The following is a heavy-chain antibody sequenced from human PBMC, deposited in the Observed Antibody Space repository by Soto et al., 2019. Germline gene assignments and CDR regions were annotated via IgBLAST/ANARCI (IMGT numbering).Heavy chain of an antibody. J-gene: IGHJ4*02. CDR2: ISRDGSHK. Sequence: PGGSLRLSCAASGFTFRNYAIHWVRQAPGKGLEWVAVISRDGSHKYYLDSVKGRFTIPRDNSKDTVNLLMNSLRDDDSAMYYCARSRNSAVADSFDFWGQGTLVTVS. CDR3: ARSRNSAVADSFDF. CDR1: GFTFRNYA. V-gene: IGHV3-30*04. D-gene: IGHD1-26*01.